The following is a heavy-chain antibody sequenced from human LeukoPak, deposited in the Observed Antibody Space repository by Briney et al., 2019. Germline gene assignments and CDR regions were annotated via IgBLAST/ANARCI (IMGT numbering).Heavy chain of an antibody. V-gene: IGHV1-18*01. D-gene: IGHD6-19*01. CDR1: GYTFTSYG. J-gene: IGHJ6*02. CDR2: ISAYNGNT. CDR3: AREGSGWYESNYGMDV. Sequence: ASVKVSCKASGYTFTSYGISWVRQAPGQGLEWMGWISAYNGNTNYAQKLQGRVTMTTDTSTSTAYMELRSLRSDDTAVYYCAREGSGWYESNYGMDVWGQGTMVTVSS.